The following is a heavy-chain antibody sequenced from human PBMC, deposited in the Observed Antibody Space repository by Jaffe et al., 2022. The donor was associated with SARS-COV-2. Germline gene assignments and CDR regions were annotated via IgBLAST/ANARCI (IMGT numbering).Heavy chain of an antibody. J-gene: IGHJ3*02. D-gene: IGHD2-2*01. CDR1: GFTFSSYW. CDR3: ARLEVVPAARPVATIFDAFDI. V-gene: IGHV3-74*01. Sequence: EVQLVESGGGLVQPGGSLRLSCAASGFTFSSYWMHWVRQAPGKGLVWVSRINSDGSSTSYADSVKGRFTISRDNAKNTLYLQMNSLRAEDTAVYYCARLEVVPAARPVATIFDAFDIWGQGTMVTVSS. CDR2: INSDGSST.